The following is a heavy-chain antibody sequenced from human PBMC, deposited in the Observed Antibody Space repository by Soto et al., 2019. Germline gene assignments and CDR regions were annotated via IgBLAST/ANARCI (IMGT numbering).Heavy chain of an antibody. J-gene: IGHJ5*02. V-gene: IGHV4-39*01. CDR1: GGSISSSSYY. CDR2: IYYSGST. CDR3: ARYFIAAASNWFDP. Sequence: SETLSLTCTVSGGSISSSSYYWGWIRQPPGKGLEWIGSIYYSGSTYYNPSPKSRVTISVDTSKNQFSLKLSSVTAADTAVYYCARYFIAAASNWFDPWGQGTLVTVSS. D-gene: IGHD6-13*01.